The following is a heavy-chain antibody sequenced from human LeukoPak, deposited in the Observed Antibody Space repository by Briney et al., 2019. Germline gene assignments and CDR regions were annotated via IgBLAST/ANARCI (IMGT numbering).Heavy chain of an antibody. CDR1: GFTFSGFS. Sequence: GGSLRLSCAASGFTFSGFSMSWVRQSPTKGLEWVANIKQGGSERYYVDSVKGRFTISRDNAKNSLSLQMNNLRGEDTAVYYCARAGSHWHYVYWGQGTVVTVSS. V-gene: IGHV3-7*01. D-gene: IGHD3-10*01. CDR3: ARAGSHWHYVY. J-gene: IGHJ4*02. CDR2: IKQGGSER.